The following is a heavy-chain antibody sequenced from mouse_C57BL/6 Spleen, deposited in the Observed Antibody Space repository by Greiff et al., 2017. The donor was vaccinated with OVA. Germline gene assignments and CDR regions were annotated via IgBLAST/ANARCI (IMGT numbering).Heavy chain of an antibody. V-gene: IGHV1-53*01. Sequence: VQLQQPGTELVKPGASVKLSCKASGYTFTSYWMHWVKQRPGQGLEWIGNINPSNGGTNYNEKFKSKATLTVDKSSSTAYMQLSSLTSEDSAVYYCARDPYYYYGSSYFDYWGQGTTLTVSS. CDR1: GYTFTSYW. CDR2: INPSNGGT. D-gene: IGHD1-1*01. CDR3: ARDPYYYYGSSYFDY. J-gene: IGHJ2*01.